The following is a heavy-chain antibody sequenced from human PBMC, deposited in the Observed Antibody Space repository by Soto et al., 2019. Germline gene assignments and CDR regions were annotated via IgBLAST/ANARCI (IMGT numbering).Heavy chain of an antibody. D-gene: IGHD1-26*01. V-gene: IGHV3-48*03. Sequence: EVQLVESGGGLVQPGGSLRLSCAASGFTFSSYEMNWVRQAPGKGLEWVSYISSSGSTIYYADSVKGRFTISRDNSKNSLYLKMNSLRAEDTAVYYCARAPRYSGSYFDYWGQGTLVTVSS. CDR1: GFTFSSYE. CDR3: ARAPRYSGSYFDY. CDR2: ISSSGSTI. J-gene: IGHJ4*02.